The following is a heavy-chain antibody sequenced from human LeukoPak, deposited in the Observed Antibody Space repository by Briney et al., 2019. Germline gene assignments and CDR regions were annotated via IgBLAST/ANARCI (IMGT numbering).Heavy chain of an antibody. J-gene: IGHJ4*02. CDR1: GGSISSYY. CDR2: IYYSGST. V-gene: IGHV4-59*01. D-gene: IGHD3-22*01. Sequence: ETLSLTCTVSGGSISSYYWSWVRQPPGKGLEWIGYIYYSGSTNYNPSLKSRVTISVDTSKNQFSLKLSSVTAADTAVYYCARAIYDSSGYYLYYFDYWGQGTLVTVSS. CDR3: ARAIYDSSGYYLYYFDY.